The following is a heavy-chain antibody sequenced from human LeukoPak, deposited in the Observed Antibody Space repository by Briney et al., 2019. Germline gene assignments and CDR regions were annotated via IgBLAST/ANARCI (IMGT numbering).Heavy chain of an antibody. J-gene: IGHJ6*02. V-gene: IGHV4-31*03. Sequence: SQTLSLTCTVSGGSISSGGYYWSWIRQHPGKGLEWIGYIYYSGSTYYNPSLKSRVTISVDTSKNQFSLKLSSVTAADTAVYYCARLSGITIFGVVIASQYYYGMDVWGQGTTVTVSS. D-gene: IGHD3-3*01. CDR1: GGSISSGGYY. CDR3: ARLSGITIFGVVIASQYYYGMDV. CDR2: IYYSGST.